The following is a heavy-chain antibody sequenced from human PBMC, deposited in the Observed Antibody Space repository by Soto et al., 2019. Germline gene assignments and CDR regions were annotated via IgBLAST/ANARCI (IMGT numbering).Heavy chain of an antibody. CDR3: ARGGRELYCSGGSCYSQAY. D-gene: IGHD2-15*01. Sequence: PGGSLRLSCAASGFTFSSYAMSWVRQAPGKGLEWVSAISGSGGSTYYADSVKGRFTISRDNSKNTLYLQMNSLRAEDTAVYYCARGGRELYCSGGSCYSQAYWGQGTLVTVSS. J-gene: IGHJ4*02. CDR1: GFTFSSYA. V-gene: IGHV3-23*01. CDR2: ISGSGGST.